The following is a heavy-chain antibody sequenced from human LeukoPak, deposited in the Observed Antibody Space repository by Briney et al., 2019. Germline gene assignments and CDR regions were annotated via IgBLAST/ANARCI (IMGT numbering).Heavy chain of an antibody. D-gene: IGHD3-22*01. CDR3: ARPSGYYQHDAFDI. CDR2: IYHSGST. J-gene: IGHJ3*02. Sequence: PSETLFLTCAVSGGSISSGGYSWSWIRQPPGKGLEWIGYIYHSGSTYYNPSLKSRVTISVDTSKNQFSLKLSSVTAADTAVYYCARPSGYYQHDAFDIWGQGTMVTVSS. V-gene: IGHV4-30-2*02. CDR1: GGSISSGGYS.